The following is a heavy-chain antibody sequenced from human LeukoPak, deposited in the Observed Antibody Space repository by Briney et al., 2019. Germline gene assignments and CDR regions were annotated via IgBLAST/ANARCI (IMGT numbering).Heavy chain of an antibody. J-gene: IGHJ5*02. CDR2: INPNSGGT. Sequence: ASVKVSCEASGYSFTGYFMQWVRQAPGQGLEWMGWINPNSGGTNYAQKFQGWVTMTRDTSISTAYMELSRLRSDDTAVYYCARGSLVVVPAATMYNWFDPWGQGTLVTVSS. V-gene: IGHV1-2*04. D-gene: IGHD2-2*01. CDR3: ARGSLVVVPAATMYNWFDP. CDR1: GYSFTGYF.